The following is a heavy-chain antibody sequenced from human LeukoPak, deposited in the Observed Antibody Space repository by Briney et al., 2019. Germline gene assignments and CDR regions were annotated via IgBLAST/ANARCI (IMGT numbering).Heavy chain of an antibody. CDR1: GFTFTGSA. Sequence: SVKVSCKASGFTFTGSAIQWVRQARGQRLEWIGWIVVGSGNTNYAQKFQERVTITRDTSTSTAYMELSSLTSEDSAVYYCAAGSGWYRFDYWGQGTLVTVSS. CDR2: IVVGSGNT. D-gene: IGHD6-19*01. V-gene: IGHV1-58*02. J-gene: IGHJ4*02. CDR3: AAGSGWYRFDY.